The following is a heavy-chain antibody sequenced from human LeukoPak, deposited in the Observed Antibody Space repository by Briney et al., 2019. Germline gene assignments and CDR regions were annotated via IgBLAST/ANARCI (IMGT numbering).Heavy chain of an antibody. Sequence: GGSLRLSCAASGFTFSSYGMHWVRQAPGKGLEWVAFIRYDGSNKYYADSVKGRFTISRDNSKNTLYLQMNSLRAEDTAVYYCAKGPCSGGSCYSAPFDYWGQGTLVTVSS. V-gene: IGHV3-30*02. CDR3: AKGPCSGGSCYSAPFDY. CDR2: IRYDGSNK. D-gene: IGHD2-15*01. J-gene: IGHJ4*02. CDR1: GFTFSSYG.